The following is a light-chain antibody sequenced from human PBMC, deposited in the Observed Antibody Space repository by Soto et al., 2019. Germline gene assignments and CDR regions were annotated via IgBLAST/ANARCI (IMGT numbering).Light chain of an antibody. J-gene: IGKJ1*01. Sequence: DIQMTQSPSILSPSVLDMVTITFLASRSISDWLAWYQQKPVKAPELLIFDASNVKSGVSSRFSGSGSGTEFTLTISRLQPDDVATYYCLQYSSHSWTFGQGTKVDIK. CDR3: LQYSSHSWT. CDR1: RSISDW. CDR2: DAS. V-gene: IGKV1-5*01.